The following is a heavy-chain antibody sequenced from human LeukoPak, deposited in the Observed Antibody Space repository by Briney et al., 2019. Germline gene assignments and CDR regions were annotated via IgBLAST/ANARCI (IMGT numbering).Heavy chain of an antibody. Sequence: PSETLSLTCNVSGASVSTHSWTWIRQPAGKRLEWIGRIHASGSANYNPSLKSRVAMSVDTSNSQFSLKVTSVTAADTAVYYCARDNPPGSYDYWGQGTLVTVSS. CDR2: IHASGSA. CDR3: ARDNPPGSYDY. V-gene: IGHV4-4*07. J-gene: IGHJ4*02. D-gene: IGHD1-1*01. CDR1: GASVSTHS.